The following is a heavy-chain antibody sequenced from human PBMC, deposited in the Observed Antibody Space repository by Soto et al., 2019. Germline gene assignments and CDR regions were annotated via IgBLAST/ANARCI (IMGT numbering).Heavy chain of an antibody. J-gene: IGHJ4*02. Sequence: GPALVNPTQTLTLTCTFSGFSLGTSGMCVSWIRQPPGKALEWLALIDWDDDKYYSTSLKTRLTISKDTSKNQVVLTMTNMDPVDTATYYCARIRHYYGSGSFFDYWGQGTLVTVSS. CDR3: ARIRHYYGSGSFFDY. CDR1: GFSLGTSGMC. CDR2: IDWDDDK. V-gene: IGHV2-70*01. D-gene: IGHD3-10*01.